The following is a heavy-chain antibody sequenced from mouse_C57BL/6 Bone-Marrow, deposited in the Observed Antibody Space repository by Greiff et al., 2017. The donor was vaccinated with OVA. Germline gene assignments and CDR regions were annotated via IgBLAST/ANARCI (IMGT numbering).Heavy chain of an antibody. J-gene: IGHJ2*01. CDR2: INPYNGGT. CDR1: GYTFTDYY. CDR3: VVFDY. V-gene: IGHV1-19*01. Sequence: VQLQQSGPVLVKPGASVKMSCKASGYTFTDYYMNWAKQSHGKSLEWIGVINPYNGGTSYNQKFKGKATLTVDKSSSTAYMELNSLTSEDSAVYYCVVFDYWGQGTTLTVSS. D-gene: IGHD1-1*02.